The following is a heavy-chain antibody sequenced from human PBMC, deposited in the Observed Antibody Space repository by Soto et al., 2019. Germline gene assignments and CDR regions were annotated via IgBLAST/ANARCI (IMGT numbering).Heavy chain of an antibody. D-gene: IGHD6-13*01. V-gene: IGHV1-18*01. Sequence: ASVKVSCKASGYTFPSYGISWVRQAPGQGLEWMGWISAYNGNTNYAQKLQGRVTMTTDTSTSTDNMELRSLRSDATAVYDCARASGYSSNYCYYYMDVWGKGTTVTVSS. CDR1: GYTFPSYG. CDR3: ARASGYSSNYCYYYMDV. CDR2: ISAYNGNT. J-gene: IGHJ6*03.